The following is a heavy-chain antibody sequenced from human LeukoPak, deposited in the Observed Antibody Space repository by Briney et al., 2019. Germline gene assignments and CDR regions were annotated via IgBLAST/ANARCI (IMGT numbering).Heavy chain of an antibody. J-gene: IGHJ4*02. D-gene: IGHD7-27*01. Sequence: SETLSLTCTVSGGSISSSSYYWSWIRQPPGKGLEWIGYIYYSGSTNYNPSLKSRVTISVDTSKNQFSLKLSSVTAADTAVYYCARKNPWGYFDYWGQGTLVTVSS. V-gene: IGHV4-61*01. CDR3: ARKNPWGYFDY. CDR2: IYYSGST. CDR1: GGSISSSSYY.